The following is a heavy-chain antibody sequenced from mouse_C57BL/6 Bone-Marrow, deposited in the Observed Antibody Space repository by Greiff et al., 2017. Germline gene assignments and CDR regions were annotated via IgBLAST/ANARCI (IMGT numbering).Heavy chain of an antibody. CDR2: INPSNGGT. J-gene: IGHJ3*01. CDR3: ATGGYWDGYYAWFAY. D-gene: IGHD2-3*01. V-gene: IGHV1-53*01. Sequence: QVQLQQSGTELVKPGASVKLSCKASGYTFTSYWMRWVKQRPGQGLDWIGNINPSNGGTNYNEKLKSKATLTVDKSSSTAYMQISSLTSEDSAVYYFATGGYWDGYYAWFAYWGQGTLVTVSA. CDR1: GYTFTSYW.